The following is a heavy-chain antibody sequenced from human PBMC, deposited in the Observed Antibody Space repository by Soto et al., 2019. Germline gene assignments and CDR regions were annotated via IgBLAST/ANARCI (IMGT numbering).Heavy chain of an antibody. Sequence: QVQLQQWGAGLLKPSETLSLTCAVYGGSFSGYYWSWIRQPPGKGLEWIGEINHSGSTNYNPSLKSRFTISVDTSKNQFSLKLSSVTAADTAVYYCARVATYYDYVWGSYRSTALDYWGQGTLVTVSS. CDR3: ARVATYYDYVWGSYRSTALDY. V-gene: IGHV4-34*01. CDR2: INHSGST. CDR1: GGSFSGYY. D-gene: IGHD3-16*02. J-gene: IGHJ4*02.